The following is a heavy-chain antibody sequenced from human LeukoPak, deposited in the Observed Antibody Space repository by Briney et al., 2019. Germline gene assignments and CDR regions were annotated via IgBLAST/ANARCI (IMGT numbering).Heavy chain of an antibody. Sequence: GGSLRLSCAASGFTFSSYTMNWVRQAPGKGLEWVSSISSSSSDIFYADSVMGRFTISRDNAKNSLYLQMNSLRVEDTAVYYCARGKVAGTVDYWGQGTLVTVSS. CDR2: ISSSSSDI. CDR1: GFTFSSYT. J-gene: IGHJ4*02. V-gene: IGHV3-21*01. D-gene: IGHD6-19*01. CDR3: ARGKVAGTVDY.